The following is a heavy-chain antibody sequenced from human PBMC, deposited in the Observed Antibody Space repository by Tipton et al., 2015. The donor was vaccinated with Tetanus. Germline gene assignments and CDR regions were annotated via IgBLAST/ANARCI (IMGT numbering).Heavy chain of an antibody. CDR3: ARGPRGDYGDSGWFDP. V-gene: IGHV4-39*01. Sequence: TLSLTCTVSGGSISSSSYYWGWIRQPPGKGLEWIGSIYYSGSTYYNPSLKSRVTISVDTPKNQFSLRLSSVTAADTAVYYCARGPRGDYGDSGWFDPWGQGTLVTVSS. CDR2: IYYSGST. D-gene: IGHD4-17*01. CDR1: GGSISSSSYY. J-gene: IGHJ5*02.